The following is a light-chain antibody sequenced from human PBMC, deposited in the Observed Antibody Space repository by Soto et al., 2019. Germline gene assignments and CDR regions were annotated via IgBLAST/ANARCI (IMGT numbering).Light chain of an antibody. CDR3: ISYTSSSTL. CDR2: DVS. CDR1: SSDVGGYNY. Sequence: QSVLTQPASVSGSPGPSITISCTGTSSDVGGYNYVSWYQQHPGKAPKLMIYDVSNRPSGVSNRFSGSKSGNTASLTISGLQAEDEADYYCISYTSSSTLFGGGTKVTVL. J-gene: IGLJ2*01. V-gene: IGLV2-14*01.